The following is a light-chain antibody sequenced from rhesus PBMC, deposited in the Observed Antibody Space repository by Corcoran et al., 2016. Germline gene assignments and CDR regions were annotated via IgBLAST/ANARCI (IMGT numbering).Light chain of an antibody. CDR3: LQTTDWPYS. V-gene: IGKV3-24*04. J-gene: IGKJ2*01. CDR1: QSVNNY. CDR2: AAS. Sequence: EIVMTQSPATLALSPGERATLSCRASQSVNNYLAWYQQKPGQAPRLLISAASTRATGIPDRFSGSGSGTEFTLTISSLEPEDVGVYFCLQTTDWPYSFGQGTKVEIK.